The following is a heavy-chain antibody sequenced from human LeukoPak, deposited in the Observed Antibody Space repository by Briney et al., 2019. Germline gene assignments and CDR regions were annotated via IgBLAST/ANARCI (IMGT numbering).Heavy chain of an antibody. Sequence: ASVKVSCKASGYTFTSYGISWVRQAPGQGLEWMGWISAYNGNTNYAQKLQGRVTMTTDTSTSTAYMELRSLRSDDTAVYYCARDLACSSTSCSGTGYWGQGTLVTVSS. CDR1: GYTFTSYG. D-gene: IGHD2-2*01. CDR3: ARDLACSSTSCSGTGY. CDR2: ISAYNGNT. J-gene: IGHJ4*02. V-gene: IGHV1-18*01.